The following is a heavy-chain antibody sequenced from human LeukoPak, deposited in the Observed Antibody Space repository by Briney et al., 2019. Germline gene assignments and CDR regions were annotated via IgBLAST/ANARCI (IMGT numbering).Heavy chain of an antibody. CDR1: GASISSYY. CDR3: ARSSSGWFNWFDP. V-gene: IGHV4-59*01. J-gene: IGHJ5*02. CDR2: IYYSGST. D-gene: IGHD6-19*01. Sequence: SETLSLTCTVSGASISSYYWNWIRQPPGKGLEWIGYIYYSGSTNYNPSLKSRVTISVDTSKNQFSLKLSSVTAADTAVYYCARSSSGWFNWFDPWGQGTVVTVSS.